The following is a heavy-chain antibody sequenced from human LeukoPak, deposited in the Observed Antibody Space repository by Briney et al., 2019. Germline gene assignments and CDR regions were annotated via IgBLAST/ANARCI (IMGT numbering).Heavy chain of an antibody. Sequence: GGSLRLSCAVSGFTFSSYSTNWVRHAHGEGMEWVSYIISSSSTIYYADSLKGRFTISRDNAKNSLYLQMNSLRAEDTAVYYCAGAATTVTTTNWFDPWGQGTLVTVSS. V-gene: IGHV3-48*01. CDR2: IISSSSTI. CDR1: GFTFSSYS. J-gene: IGHJ5*02. D-gene: IGHD4-17*01. CDR3: AGAATTVTTTNWFDP.